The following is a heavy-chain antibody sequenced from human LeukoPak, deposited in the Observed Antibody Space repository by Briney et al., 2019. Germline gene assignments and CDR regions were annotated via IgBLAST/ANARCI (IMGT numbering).Heavy chain of an antibody. CDR2: IYYSGSN. Sequence: SETLSLTCGVSGGSISSYYWSWIRQPPGKGLEWIGYIYYSGSNNYNPSLKSRVTISVDTSKNQFSLKMSSVTAADTAVYYCASSMITWGGVISNWFDPWGQGTLVTVSS. CDR3: ASSMITWGGVISNWFDP. CDR1: GGSISSYY. D-gene: IGHD3-16*01. V-gene: IGHV4-59*08. J-gene: IGHJ5*02.